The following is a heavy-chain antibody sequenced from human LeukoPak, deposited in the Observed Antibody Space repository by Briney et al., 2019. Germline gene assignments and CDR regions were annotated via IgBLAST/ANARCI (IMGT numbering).Heavy chain of an antibody. CDR2: MNPNSGNT. V-gene: IGHV1-8*01. J-gene: IGHJ4*02. D-gene: IGHD2-21*02. CDR3: ARGLSYCGGDCYLFDY. CDR1: GYTFTSYD. Sequence: VASVKVSCKASGYTFTSYDINWVRQATGQGLEWMGWMNPNSGNTGYAQKFQGRVTMTRNTSISTAYMELSSLRSEDTAVYYCARGLSYCGGDCYLFDYWGQGTLVTVSS.